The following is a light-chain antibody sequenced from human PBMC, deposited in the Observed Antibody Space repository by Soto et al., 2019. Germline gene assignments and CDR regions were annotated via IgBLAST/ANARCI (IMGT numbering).Light chain of an antibody. V-gene: IGKV1-9*01. CDR2: AAS. J-gene: IGKJ5*01. Sequence: ILLTQSPSSLSASVGDRVTITCRASQGIDSSFAWYQQKPGKAPKLLIYAASSLQSGVPSRFSGSGSGTDFTLTISSLQPEDFATYYCQQRHDYTITSCQGTRLEI. CDR1: QGIDSS. CDR3: QQRHDYTIT.